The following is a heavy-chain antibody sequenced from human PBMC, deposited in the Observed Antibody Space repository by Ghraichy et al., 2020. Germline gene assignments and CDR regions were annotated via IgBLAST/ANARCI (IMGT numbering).Heavy chain of an antibody. J-gene: IGHJ6*02. D-gene: IGHD3-9*01. CDR3: ASDSKIRHDVLTGYYIEAYDSYYYYNMDV. CDR1: GGPFSSYA. V-gene: IGHV1-69*13. CDR2: IIPIFGTP. Sequence: SVKVSCKASGGPFSSYAITWVRQSPGQVLEWMGGIIPIFGTPKYAQKFQGRVTITADDSRTTAYMELSSLRSEDTAIYYCASDSKIRHDVLTGYYIEAYDSYYYYNMDVWGQGITDTVSS.